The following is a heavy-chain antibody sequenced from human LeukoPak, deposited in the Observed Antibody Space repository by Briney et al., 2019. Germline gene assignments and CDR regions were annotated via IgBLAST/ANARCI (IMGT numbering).Heavy chain of an antibody. V-gene: IGHV3-7*01. D-gene: IGHD3-3*01. CDR1: GFTFSTYW. CDR2: INEDGSEK. J-gene: IGHJ4*02. CDR3: ARVGYDFWSGDQSYFDY. Sequence: PGGSLRLSCAGSGFTFSTYWMSWVRQVPGKGLEWMANINEDGSEKNYVDSVKGRFTISRDNAKNLVYLQMNSLRAEDTAVYYCARVGYDFWSGDQSYFDYWGQGTLVTVSS.